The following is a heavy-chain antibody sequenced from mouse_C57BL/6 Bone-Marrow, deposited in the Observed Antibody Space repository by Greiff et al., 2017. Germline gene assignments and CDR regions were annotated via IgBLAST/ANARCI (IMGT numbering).Heavy chain of an antibody. V-gene: IGHV1-82*01. CDR2: IYPGDGDT. CDR1: GYAFSSSW. J-gene: IGHJ2*01. CDR3: ARNGYFLFDY. D-gene: IGHD2-14*01. Sequence: VKLQQSGPELVKPGASVKISCKASGYAFSSSWMNWVKQRPGKGLEWIGRIYPGDGDTNYNGKFKGNATLTADKASSTAYMQLSSLTSEDSAVYSCARNGYFLFDYWGQGTTLTVSS.